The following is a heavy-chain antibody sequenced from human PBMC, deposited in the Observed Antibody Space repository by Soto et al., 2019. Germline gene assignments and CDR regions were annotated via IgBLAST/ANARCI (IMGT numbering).Heavy chain of an antibody. CDR1: GFTFSSYG. CDR2: ISYDGSNK. CDR3: AKVGGYSSSPQGYYYGMDV. Sequence: QVQLVESGGGVVQPGRSLRLSCAASGFTFSSYGMHWVRQAPGKGLEWVAVISYDGSNKYYADSVKGRLTISRDNSKNTLYLQMNSLRAEDTAVYYCAKVGGYSSSPQGYYYGMDVWGQGTTVTVSS. D-gene: IGHD6-13*01. J-gene: IGHJ6*02. V-gene: IGHV3-30*18.